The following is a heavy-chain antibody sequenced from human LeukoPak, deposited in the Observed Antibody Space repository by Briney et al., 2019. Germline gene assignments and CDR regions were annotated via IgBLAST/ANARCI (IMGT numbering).Heavy chain of an antibody. Sequence: SETLSLTCTVSGGSISSSSYYWGWIRQPPGKGLEWIGSIYYSGCTYYNPSLKSRVTISVDTSKNQFSLKLSSVTAADTAVYYCARTESWFDPWGQGTLVTVSS. J-gene: IGHJ5*02. CDR2: IYYSGCT. CDR1: GGSISSSSYY. V-gene: IGHV4-39*07. CDR3: ARTESWFDP. D-gene: IGHD1-14*01.